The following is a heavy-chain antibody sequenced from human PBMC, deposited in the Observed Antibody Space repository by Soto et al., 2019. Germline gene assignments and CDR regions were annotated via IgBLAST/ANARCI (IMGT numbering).Heavy chain of an antibody. CDR2: IYSGGST. CDR1: GFTVNNNY. J-gene: IGHJ4*02. Sequence: PGGSLRLSCAASGFTVNNNYMAWVRQAPGKGLEWVSVIYSGGSTYFAGSVRGRYTISRDNSKNTLYLQMNCLRAEDTAVYYCARAPSGNYYFDSWGQGTLVTVSS. CDR3: ARAPSGNYYFDS. V-gene: IGHV3-53*01. D-gene: IGHD1-26*01.